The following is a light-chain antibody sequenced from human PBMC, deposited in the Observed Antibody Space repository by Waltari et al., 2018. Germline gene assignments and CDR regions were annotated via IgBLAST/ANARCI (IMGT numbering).Light chain of an antibody. J-gene: IGLJ2*01. V-gene: IGLV1-40*01. CDR2: GNT. CDR3: QSFDVSLSGGVI. CDR1: SSNIGAGHD. Sequence: QSVLTQPPSVSGAPGQRVTISCTGTSSNIGAGHDVHWYQGFSGTAPKLLIYGNTNRPSGVPDRFSGSKSGMSASLAITGLQAEDEADYYCQSFDVSLSGGVIFGGGTKVTVL.